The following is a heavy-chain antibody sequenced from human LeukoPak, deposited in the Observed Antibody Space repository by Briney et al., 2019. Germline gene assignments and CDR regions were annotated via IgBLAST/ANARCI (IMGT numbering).Heavy chain of an antibody. Sequence: GGALRLSCAASGFTFATYAMSRVRQAPGKGLGRVPPLSGGGKSTYFADSVKGPFAISRDNYKSTLYLQMNSLRAEDTAVYYCAKWSGDIVVVPAAETNAFDIWGQGTMVTVSS. J-gene: IGHJ3*02. CDR1: GFTFATYA. CDR3: AKWSGDIVVVPAAETNAFDI. V-gene: IGHV3-23*01. D-gene: IGHD2-2*01. CDR2: LSGGGKST.